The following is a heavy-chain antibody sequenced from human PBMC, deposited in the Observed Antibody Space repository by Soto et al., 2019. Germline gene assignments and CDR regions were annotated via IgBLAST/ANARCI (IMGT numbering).Heavy chain of an antibody. V-gene: IGHV1-69*13. CDR2: IIPIFGTA. J-gene: IGHJ6*02. D-gene: IGHD1-20*01. Sequence: GASVKVSWKASEGTFSSYAISWVRQAPGQGLEWMGGIIPIFGTANYAQKFQGRVTITADESTSTAYMELSSLRSEDTAVYYCARSITGTVSYYYGMDVWGQGTTVTVSS. CDR3: ARSITGTVSYYYGMDV. CDR1: EGTFSSYA.